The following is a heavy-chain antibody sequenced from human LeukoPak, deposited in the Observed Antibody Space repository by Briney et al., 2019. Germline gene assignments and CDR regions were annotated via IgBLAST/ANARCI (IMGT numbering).Heavy chain of an antibody. V-gene: IGHV3-23*01. Sequence: GGSLRLSCAASGFTVSSNYMSWVRQAPGKGLEWVSAISGSGGSTYYADSVKGRFTISRDNSKNTLYLQMNSLRAEDTAVYYCAKPIEYCSSTSCYGGFDYWGQGTLVTVSS. CDR3: AKPIEYCSSTSCYGGFDY. CDR2: ISGSGGST. CDR1: GFTVSSNY. J-gene: IGHJ4*02. D-gene: IGHD2-2*01.